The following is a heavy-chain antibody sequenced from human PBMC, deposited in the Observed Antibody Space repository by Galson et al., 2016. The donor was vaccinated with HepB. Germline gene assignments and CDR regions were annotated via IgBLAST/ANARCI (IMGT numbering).Heavy chain of an antibody. CDR1: GGSVSSSSYY. CDR2: IYYSGST. CDR3: AGPESNYGSGSYQISL. V-gene: IGHV4-39*01. Sequence: SETLSLTCTVSGGSVSSSSYYWGWIRQPPGEGLEWIASIYYSGSTYYNPSLKSRVTISVDTSKNQFSLKLNSVTAADTAVYYCAGPESNYGSGSYQISLWGQGTLVTVSS. D-gene: IGHD3-10*01. J-gene: IGHJ4*02.